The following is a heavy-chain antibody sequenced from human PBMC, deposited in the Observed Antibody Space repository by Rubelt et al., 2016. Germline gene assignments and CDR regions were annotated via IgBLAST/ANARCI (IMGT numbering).Heavy chain of an antibody. Sequence: QVQLQQWGAGLLKPSETLSLTCAVYGGSFSGYYWSWIRQPPGKGLEWIGEINHSGSTNYNPSLKRGVTVSGDTSKNQFSLKLSSVTAADTAVYYCASGYCGGDCYSPFDYWGQGTLVTVSS. CDR1: GGSFSGYY. D-gene: IGHD2-21*02. J-gene: IGHJ4*02. CDR2: INHSGST. CDR3: ASGYCGGDCYSPFDY. V-gene: IGHV4-34*01.